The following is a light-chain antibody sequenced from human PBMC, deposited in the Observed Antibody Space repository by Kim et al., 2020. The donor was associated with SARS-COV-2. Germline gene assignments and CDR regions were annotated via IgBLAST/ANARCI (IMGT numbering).Light chain of an antibody. J-gene: IGLJ1*01. CDR1: NSNIGSNT. V-gene: IGLV1-44*01. Sequence: QSVLTQPPSASGTPGQRVTISCSGSNSNIGSNTVNWYQQLPGTAPKLVIYSDNQRPSGVPDRFSGSKSVTSASLAISGLQSEDEADYYCAAWDDSLNGLVFGGGTKVTVL. CDR2: SDN. CDR3: AAWDDSLNGLV.